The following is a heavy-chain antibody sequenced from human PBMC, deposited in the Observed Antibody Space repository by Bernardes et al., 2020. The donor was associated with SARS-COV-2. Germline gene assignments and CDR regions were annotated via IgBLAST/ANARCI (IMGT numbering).Heavy chain of an antibody. Sequence: GGSLRLSCAASGFTFSSYAMSWVRQAPGKGLEWVSAISGSGGSTYYADSVKGRFTISRDNSKNTLYLQMNSLRAEDTAVYYCAKDSDFDCLPTNGMDVWGQGTTVTVSS. V-gene: IGHV3-23*01. J-gene: IGHJ6*02. CDR1: GFTFSSYA. D-gene: IGHD3-9*01. CDR2: ISGSGGST. CDR3: AKDSDFDCLPTNGMDV.